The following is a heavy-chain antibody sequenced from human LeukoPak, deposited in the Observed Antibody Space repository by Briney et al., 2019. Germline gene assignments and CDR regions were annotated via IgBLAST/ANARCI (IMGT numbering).Heavy chain of an antibody. D-gene: IGHD1-14*01. Sequence: GGSLRLSCAASGFTVITNDMTWVRQAPGKGLEWVSVLYSDGNTKYADSVQGRFTISRDNSKNTLYLEMNSLSPDDTAVYYCARGVEPLAANTLAYWGQGTLVNVSS. CDR2: LYSDGNT. J-gene: IGHJ4*02. CDR1: GFTVITND. V-gene: IGHV3-53*01. CDR3: ARGVEPLAANTLAY.